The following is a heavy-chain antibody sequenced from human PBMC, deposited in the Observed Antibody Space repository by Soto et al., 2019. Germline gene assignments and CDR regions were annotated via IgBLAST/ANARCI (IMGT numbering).Heavy chain of an antibody. V-gene: IGHV3-15*07. Sequence: TGGCMGLSCAASSVRVRNAGINWVRKDPGKGLEWVGRIKSKIHGGTTDFAAPVKGRFAISRDDSKNVAYMEMNSLKTEDTAVYYCTRHAPWSSNQHYYYYYYYMDVWGKGTTVTVSS. CDR2: IKSKIHGGTT. CDR3: TRHAPWSSNQHYYYYYYYMDV. J-gene: IGHJ6*03. D-gene: IGHD4-4*01. CDR1: SVRVRNAG.